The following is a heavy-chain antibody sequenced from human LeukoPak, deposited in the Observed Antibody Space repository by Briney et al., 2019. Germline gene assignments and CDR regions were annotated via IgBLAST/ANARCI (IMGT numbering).Heavy chain of an antibody. CDR2: IYYSGST. Sequence: SETLSLTCAVSGGSISSYYWSWIRQPPGKGLEWIGYIYYSGSTNCNPSLKSRVSTSVDTSKNQFSLKLSSVTAADTAVYYCARHVEQWLTPFDYWGQGTLVTVSS. CDR3: ARHVEQWLTPFDY. D-gene: IGHD6-19*01. J-gene: IGHJ4*02. V-gene: IGHV4-59*08. CDR1: GGSISSYY.